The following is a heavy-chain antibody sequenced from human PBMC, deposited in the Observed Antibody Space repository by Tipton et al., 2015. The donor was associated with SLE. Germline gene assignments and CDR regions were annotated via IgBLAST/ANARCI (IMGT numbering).Heavy chain of an antibody. V-gene: IGHV3-30*04. CDR3: ARRIGGYYGMDV. D-gene: IGHD2-15*01. CDR1: GFTFDDYA. Sequence: SLRLSCAASGFTFDDYAMHWVRQAPGKGLEWVAVISYDGSNKYYADSVKGRFTISRDNSKNTLYLQMNSLRAEDTAVYYCARRIGGYYGMDVWGQGTTVTVSS. J-gene: IGHJ6*02. CDR2: ISYDGSNK.